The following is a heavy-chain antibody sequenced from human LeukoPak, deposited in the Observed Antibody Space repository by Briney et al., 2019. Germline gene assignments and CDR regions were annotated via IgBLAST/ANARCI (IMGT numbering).Heavy chain of an antibody. CDR3: ARDADSSSWYISAFDI. J-gene: IGHJ3*02. V-gene: IGHV4-4*07. CDR1: GGSISSYY. D-gene: IGHD6-13*01. Sequence: SETLSLTCTVSGGSISSYYWSWFRQPAGKGLEWIGRIYTSGSTNYNPSLKSRVTMSVDTSKNQFSLKLSSVTAADTAVYYCARDADSSSWYISAFDIWGQGTMVTVSS. CDR2: IYTSGST.